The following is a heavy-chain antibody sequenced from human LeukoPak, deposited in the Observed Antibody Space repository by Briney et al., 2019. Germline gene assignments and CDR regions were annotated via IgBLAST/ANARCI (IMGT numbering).Heavy chain of an antibody. CDR3: ASLYGSGSYLFDY. CDR2: ISYDGSNK. Sequence: GGSLRLSCAASGFTFSSYAMHWVRQAPGKGLEWVAVISYDGSNKYYADSVKGRFTISRDNSKNTLYLQMNSLRAEDTAVYYCASLYGSGSYLFDYWGQGTLATVSS. V-gene: IGHV3-30-3*01. D-gene: IGHD3-10*01. J-gene: IGHJ4*02. CDR1: GFTFSSYA.